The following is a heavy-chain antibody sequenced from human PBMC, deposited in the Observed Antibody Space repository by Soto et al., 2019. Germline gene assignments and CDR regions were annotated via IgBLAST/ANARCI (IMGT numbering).Heavy chain of an antibody. D-gene: IGHD3-3*01. CDR1: YYTFTCYY. V-gene: IGHV1-2*02. Sequence: ASLKVSCNASYYTFTCYYMHCMRQAPGQGLEWMGWINPNSGGTNYAQKLQGSVTMTRDTSISTADMELRRLRSDDTAVYYCARDDFSYAFWSGSPEDGMDVWGAGTTVTVSS. CDR3: ARDDFSYAFWSGSPEDGMDV. J-gene: IGHJ6*04. CDR2: INPNSGGT.